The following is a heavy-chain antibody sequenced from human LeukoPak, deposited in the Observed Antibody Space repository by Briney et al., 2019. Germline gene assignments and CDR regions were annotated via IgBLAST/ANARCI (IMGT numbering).Heavy chain of an antibody. Sequence: GASVKVSCKASGYTFTNYGISWVRQAPGQGLEWMGWISAYNADSNYAPKLQGRVTVTTDTSTSTAYMEVRSLRSDDTAVYYCARDLRGTVAYFDYWGQGTLVTVSS. J-gene: IGHJ4*02. D-gene: IGHD6-19*01. CDR1: GYTFTNYG. CDR2: ISAYNADS. CDR3: ARDLRGTVAYFDY. V-gene: IGHV1-18*01.